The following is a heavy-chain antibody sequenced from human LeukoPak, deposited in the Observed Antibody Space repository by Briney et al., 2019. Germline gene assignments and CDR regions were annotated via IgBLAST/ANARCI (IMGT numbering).Heavy chain of an antibody. V-gene: IGHV4-34*01. Sequence: SETLSLTCAVYGGSFSGYYWSWIRQPPGKGLEWIGEINHSGSTNYNPSLKSRVTISVDTSKNQFSLKLSSVTAADTAVYYCARGVIGYCSGGSCYSSNWSDPWGQGTLVTVSS. CDR1: GGSFSGYY. CDR2: INHSGST. CDR3: ARGVIGYCSGGSCYSSNWSDP. D-gene: IGHD2-15*01. J-gene: IGHJ5*02.